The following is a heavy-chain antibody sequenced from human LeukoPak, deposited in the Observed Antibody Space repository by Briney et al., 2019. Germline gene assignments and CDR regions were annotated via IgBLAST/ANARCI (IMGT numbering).Heavy chain of an antibody. Sequence: SGPTLVNPTQTLTLACTFSGFSLSTTGMRVSWIRQPPGKALEWLARIDWDDDKFYSTSLKTRLTISRDTSKNQVVLTMTNMDPVDTATYYCVRTTLEGLDYWGQGTLVTVSS. V-gene: IGHV2-70*04. CDR3: VRTTLEGLDY. D-gene: IGHD2-15*01. CDR1: GFSLSTTGMR. J-gene: IGHJ4*02. CDR2: IDWDDDK.